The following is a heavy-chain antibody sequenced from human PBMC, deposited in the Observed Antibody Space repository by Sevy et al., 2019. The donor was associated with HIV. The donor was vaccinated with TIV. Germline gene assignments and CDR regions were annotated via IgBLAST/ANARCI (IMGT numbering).Heavy chain of an antibody. CDR3: ARGGDCSGGSCYDY. CDR2: IYSGGST. J-gene: IGHJ4*02. D-gene: IGHD2-15*01. CDR1: GFTVSSNY. Sequence: GGSLRLSCAASGFTVSSNYMSWVRQAPGRGLEWVSVIYSGGSTFYADSVKGRFTISRDSSKNTLYLQVSSLRAEDTAVYYCARGGDCSGGSCYDYWGQRTLVTVSS. V-gene: IGHV3-53*01.